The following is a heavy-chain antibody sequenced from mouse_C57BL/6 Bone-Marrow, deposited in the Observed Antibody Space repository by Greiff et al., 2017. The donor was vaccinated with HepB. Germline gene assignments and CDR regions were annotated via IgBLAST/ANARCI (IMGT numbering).Heavy chain of an antibody. J-gene: IGHJ1*03. CDR2: NDPENGDT. D-gene: IGHD1-1*01. CDR3: TVITTVVATDWYFDV. V-gene: IGHV14-4*01. Sequence: VQLKQSGAELVRPGASVKLSCTASGFNIKDDYMHWVKQRPEQGLEWIGWNDPENGDTEYASKFQGKASITADTSSNTAYLQLSILTSEDTAVYCCTVITTVVATDWYFDVWGTGTTVTVSS. CDR1: GFNIKDDY.